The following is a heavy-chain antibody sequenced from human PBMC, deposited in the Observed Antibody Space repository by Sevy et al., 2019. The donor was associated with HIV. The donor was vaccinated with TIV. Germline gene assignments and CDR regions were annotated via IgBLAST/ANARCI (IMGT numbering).Heavy chain of an antibody. D-gene: IGHD3-22*01. J-gene: IGHJ4*02. V-gene: IGHV1-24*01. CDR2: FDPEDGET. CDR3: ASAREYYEDSSGYLDY. Sequence: ASVKVSRKVSGYTLTKLSMHWVRQAPGKGLEWMGRFDPEDGETIYAQKFQGRVTMTEDTSTDTAYMELSSLRYEDTAVYYCASAREYYEDSSGYLDYWGQGTLVTVSS. CDR1: GYTLTKLS.